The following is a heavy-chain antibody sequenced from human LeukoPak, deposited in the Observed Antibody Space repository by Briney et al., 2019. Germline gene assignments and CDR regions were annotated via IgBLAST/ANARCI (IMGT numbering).Heavy chain of an antibody. CDR2: IKQDGSEK. CDR1: GFTFSSYW. V-gene: IGHV3-7*01. Sequence: GGSLRLSCAASGFTFSSYWMSWVRQAPGKGLEWVANIKQDGSEKYYVDSVKGRFTISRDNAENSLYLQMNSLRAEDTAVYYCAKVARITGTWGIDYWGQGTLVTVSS. J-gene: IGHJ4*02. D-gene: IGHD1-7*01. CDR3: AKVARITGTWGIDY.